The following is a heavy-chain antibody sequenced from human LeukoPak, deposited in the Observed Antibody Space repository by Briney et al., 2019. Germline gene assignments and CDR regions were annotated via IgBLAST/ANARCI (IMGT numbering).Heavy chain of an antibody. V-gene: IGHV3-15*01. Sequence: PWGSLRLSCAASGFTFSSYSMNWVLQAPGKGLEWVVRIQSRSTGGTTEYAAPVKGRFTISRDDSKSTVYLHMNSLKTEDTAVYFCTAGTSVDTAPWGQGTMVTVSS. CDR3: TAGTSVDTAP. CDR1: GFTFSSYS. J-gene: IGHJ3*01. CDR2: IQSRSTGGTT. D-gene: IGHD5-18*01.